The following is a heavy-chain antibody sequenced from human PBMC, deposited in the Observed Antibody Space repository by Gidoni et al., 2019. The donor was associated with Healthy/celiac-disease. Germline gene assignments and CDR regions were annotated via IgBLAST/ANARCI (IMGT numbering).Heavy chain of an antibody. V-gene: IGHV3-66*01. CDR3: ARVGMALRFLEWSQLNWFDP. Sequence: EVQLVESGGGVVQPGGSLRLSCAASGFTVSSNYMRWVRQAPGKGLEWVSVIYSGGSTYYADSVKGRFTSSRDNSKNTLYLQMNSLRAEDTAVYYCARVGMALRFLEWSQLNWFDPWGQGTLVTVSS. J-gene: IGHJ5*02. CDR2: IYSGGST. CDR1: GFTVSSNY. D-gene: IGHD3-3*01.